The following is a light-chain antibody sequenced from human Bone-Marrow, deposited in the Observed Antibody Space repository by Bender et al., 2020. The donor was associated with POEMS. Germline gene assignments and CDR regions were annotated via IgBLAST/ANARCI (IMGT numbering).Light chain of an antibody. CDR3: QSWGSNTAV. J-gene: IGLJ2*01. CDR1: KLGEEY. V-gene: IGLV3-1*01. Sequence: SYELTQPPSVSVSPGQTATITCSGEKLGEEYACWYQQKPGQSPVVVIYQDTKRPSGIPERFSGSTSGNTASLTISGTQTMDEAYYYCQSWGSNTAVFGGGTKLTFL. CDR2: QDT.